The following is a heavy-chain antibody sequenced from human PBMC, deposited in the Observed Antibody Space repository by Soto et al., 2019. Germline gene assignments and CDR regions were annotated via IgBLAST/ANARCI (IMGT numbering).Heavy chain of an antibody. CDR1: GYTFTSYG. Sequence: GGSVKVSCKASGYTFTSYGISRVRQAPGQGLEWMGWISAYNGNTNYAQKLQGRVTMTTDTSTSTAYMELRSLRSDDTAVYYSARMDCSGGSCGSGYWGQGTLVTVSS. D-gene: IGHD2-15*01. CDR2: ISAYNGNT. V-gene: IGHV1-18*01. CDR3: ARMDCSGGSCGSGY. J-gene: IGHJ4*02.